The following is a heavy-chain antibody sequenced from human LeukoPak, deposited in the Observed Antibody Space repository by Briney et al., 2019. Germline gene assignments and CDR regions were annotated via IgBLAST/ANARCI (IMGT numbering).Heavy chain of an antibody. Sequence: SETLSLTCTVSGGSISSYYWSWIRQPPGKGLEWIGYIYYSGSTNYNPSLKSRVTISVDASKNQFSLKLSSVTAADTAVYYCARHYDYGDPVVWFDRWGQGTLVTVSS. V-gene: IGHV4-59*08. CDR2: IYYSGST. D-gene: IGHD4-17*01. J-gene: IGHJ5*02. CDR3: ARHYDYGDPVVWFDR. CDR1: GGSISSYY.